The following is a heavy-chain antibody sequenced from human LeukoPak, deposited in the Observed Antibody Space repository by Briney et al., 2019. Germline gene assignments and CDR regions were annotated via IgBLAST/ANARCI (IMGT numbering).Heavy chain of an antibody. J-gene: IGHJ4*02. CDR1: GGSISSSSYY. Sequence: SETLSLTCTVAGGSISSSSYYWGWIRQPPGKGLEWIGSIYYSGSTYYNPSLKSRVTISVDTSKNQFSLKLSSVTAADTAVYYCARRRIAGQYFDYWGQGTLVTVSS. CDR2: IYYSGST. V-gene: IGHV4-39*01. CDR3: ARRRIAGQYFDY. D-gene: IGHD6-13*01.